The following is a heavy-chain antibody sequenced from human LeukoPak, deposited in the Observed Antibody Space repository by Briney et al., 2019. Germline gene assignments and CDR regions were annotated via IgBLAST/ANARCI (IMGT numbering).Heavy chain of an antibody. Sequence: SETLSLTCTVSGGSISSYYWSWIRQPPGKGLERIGYIYYSGSTNYNPSLKSRVTISVDTSKNQFSLKLSSVTAADTAVYYCARGLGAATVGVDSSGYYLDYWGQGTLVTVSS. D-gene: IGHD3-22*01. J-gene: IGHJ4*02. V-gene: IGHV4-59*01. CDR3: ARGLGAATVGVDSSGYYLDY. CDR2: IYYSGST. CDR1: GGSISSYY.